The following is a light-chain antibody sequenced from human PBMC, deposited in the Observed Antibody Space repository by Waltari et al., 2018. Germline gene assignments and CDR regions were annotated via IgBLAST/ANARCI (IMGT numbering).Light chain of an antibody. CDR1: QGITTS. CDR3: QQSDSYPFT. V-gene: IGKV1-13*02. CDR2: AAS. J-gene: IGKJ3*01. Sequence: AIQLTQSPSSLSASVGDRVTITCRASQGITTSFVWYQQKPGKAPKLLIYAASILQSGVPSRFSGSGSGTDFTLSISGLQSDDFAIYYCQQSDSYPFTFGPGTRVD.